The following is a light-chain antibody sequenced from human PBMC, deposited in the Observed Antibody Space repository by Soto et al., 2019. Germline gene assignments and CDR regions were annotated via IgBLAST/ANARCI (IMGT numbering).Light chain of an antibody. Sequence: QPVLTQPPSASGTPGQKVTISCSGSSSNIGSSTVNWYRQLPGTAPKLLIYSNNQRPSGVPDRFSGSKAGTSASLAISGLQSEDEADYYCAAWDDSLIGYVFGTGTKLTVL. V-gene: IGLV1-44*01. CDR3: AAWDDSLIGYV. CDR1: SSNIGSST. J-gene: IGLJ1*01. CDR2: SNN.